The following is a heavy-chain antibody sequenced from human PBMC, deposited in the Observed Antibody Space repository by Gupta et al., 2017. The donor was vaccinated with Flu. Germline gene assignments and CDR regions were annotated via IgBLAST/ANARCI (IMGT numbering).Heavy chain of an antibody. CDR2: VNHSGRT. Sequence: YGGSFSDYFWSWIRQTPGKGLEWIGEVNHSGRTNYNPSLLSRVTISIDTSKNQLSLKLTSLTAADTAVYYCARVALVGFGSNWFDPWGLGTLVTVSS. D-gene: IGHD1-26*01. CDR1: GGSFSDYF. J-gene: IGHJ5*02. CDR3: ARVALVGFGSNWFDP. V-gene: IGHV4-34*01.